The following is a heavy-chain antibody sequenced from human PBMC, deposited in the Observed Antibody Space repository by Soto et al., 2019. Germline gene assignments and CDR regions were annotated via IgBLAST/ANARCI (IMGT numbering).Heavy chain of an antibody. D-gene: IGHD3-16*01. CDR2: MNPNSGNT. CDR3: ARLILGGVTYYYYMDV. V-gene: IGHV1-8*01. J-gene: IGHJ6*03. Sequence: QVQLVQSGAEAKKPGASVKVSCKASGYTFTSYDINWVRQATGQGLEWMGWMNPNSGNTGYAQKFQGRVTMTRNTSISTAYMELSSLRSEDTAVYYCARLILGGVTYYYYMDVWGKGTTVTVSS. CDR1: GYTFTSYD.